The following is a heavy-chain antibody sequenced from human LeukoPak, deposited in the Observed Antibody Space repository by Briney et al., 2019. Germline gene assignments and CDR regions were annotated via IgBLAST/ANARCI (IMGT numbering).Heavy chain of an antibody. D-gene: IGHD2-15*01. CDR3: ARDPKPYCSGGTCYYYWFDP. CDR1: GFTFSSYW. Sequence: GGSLRLSCAASGFTFSSYWMHWVRQTPGKGLVWVSRINTDGSSTNYADSVKGRFTISRDNAKNTLYLQMNSLRAEDTAVYYCARDPKPYCSGGTCYYYWFDPWGQGTLVTVSS. J-gene: IGHJ5*02. CDR2: INTDGSST. V-gene: IGHV3-74*01.